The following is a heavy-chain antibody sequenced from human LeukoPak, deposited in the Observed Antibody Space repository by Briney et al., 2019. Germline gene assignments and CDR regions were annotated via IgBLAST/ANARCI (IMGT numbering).Heavy chain of an antibody. V-gene: IGHV3-23*01. CDR2: ISGSSDST. CDR3: AKTQRDCSSTSCSRYFGMDV. CDR1: GFTFSSYA. Sequence: GGSLRLSCAASGFTFSSYALTWVRQAPGKGLEWVSAISGSSDSTLFAESVKGRFTISRDNSKNTLYLQMNSLRAEDTAVYYCAKTQRDCSSTSCSRYFGMDVWGQGTTVTVSS. J-gene: IGHJ6*02. D-gene: IGHD2-2*01.